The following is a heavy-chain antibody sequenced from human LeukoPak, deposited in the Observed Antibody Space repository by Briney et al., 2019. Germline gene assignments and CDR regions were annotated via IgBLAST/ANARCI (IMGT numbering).Heavy chain of an antibody. CDR3: ASLYSYLPGYLEWYFDY. J-gene: IGHJ4*02. Sequence: SETLSLTCAVYGGSFSSYYWGWIRQPPGKGLEWIGSIYYSGSTYYNPSLKSRVTISVDTSKNQFSLKLSSVTAADTAVYYCASLYSYLPGYLEWYFDYWGQGTLVTVSS. D-gene: IGHD3-3*01. CDR2: IYYSGST. V-gene: IGHV4-39*01. CDR1: GGSFSSYY.